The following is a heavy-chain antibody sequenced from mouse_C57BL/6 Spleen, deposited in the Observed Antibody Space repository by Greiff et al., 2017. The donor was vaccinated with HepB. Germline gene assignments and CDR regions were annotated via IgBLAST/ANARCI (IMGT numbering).Heavy chain of an antibody. J-gene: IGHJ4*01. V-gene: IGHV1-18*01. CDR2: INPNNGGT. D-gene: IGHD1-1*01. CDR1: GYTFTDYN. CDR3: AIYYGSSLYAMDY. Sequence: VQLKQSGPELVKPGASVKIPCKASGYTFTDYNMDWVKQSHGKSLEWIGDINPNNGGTIYNQKFKGKATLTVDKSSSTAYMELRSLTSEDTAVYYCAIYYGSSLYAMDYWGQGTSVTVSS.